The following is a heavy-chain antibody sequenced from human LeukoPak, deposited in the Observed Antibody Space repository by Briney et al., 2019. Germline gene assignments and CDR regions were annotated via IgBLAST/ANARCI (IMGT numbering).Heavy chain of an antibody. V-gene: IGHV3-21*01. J-gene: IGHJ4*02. Sequence: GGSLRLSCAATGFTFRSHAMNWVRQAPGKGLEWVSSISSSSSYIYYADSVKGRFTISRDNAKNSLYLQMNSLRAEDTAVYYCARVPARIAGAVDFDYWGQGTLVTVSS. CDR2: ISSSSSYI. CDR1: GFTFRSHA. D-gene: IGHD6-13*01. CDR3: ARVPARIAGAVDFDY.